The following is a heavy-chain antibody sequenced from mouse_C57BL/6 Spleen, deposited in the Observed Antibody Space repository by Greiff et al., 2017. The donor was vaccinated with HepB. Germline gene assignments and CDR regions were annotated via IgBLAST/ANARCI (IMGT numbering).Heavy chain of an antibody. CDR1: GYTFTSYW. D-gene: IGHD2-3*01. J-gene: IGHJ2*01. V-gene: IGHV1-59*01. CDR2: IDPSDSYT. Sequence: QVQLQQPGAELVRPGPSVKLSCKASGYTFTSYWMHWVKQRPGQGLEWIGVIDPSDSYTNYNQKFKGKATLTVDTSSSTAYMQLSSLTSEDSAVYYCARWLLPLDYWGQGTTLTVSS. CDR3: ARWLLPLDY.